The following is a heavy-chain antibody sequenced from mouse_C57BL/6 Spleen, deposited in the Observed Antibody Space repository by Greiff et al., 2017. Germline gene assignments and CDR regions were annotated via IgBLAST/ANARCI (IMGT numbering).Heavy chain of an antibody. CDR1: GYTFTDYY. V-gene: IGHV1-76*01. D-gene: IGHD4-1*01. J-gene: IGHJ2*01. CDR3: ARMGPGNYFDY. Sequence: QVQLQQSGAELVRPGASVKLSCKASGYTFTDYYINWVKQRPGQGLEWIARIYPGSGNTYYNEKFKGKATLTAEKSSSTAYMQLSSLTSEDSAVYFCARMGPGNYFDYWGQGTTLTVSS. CDR2: IYPGSGNT.